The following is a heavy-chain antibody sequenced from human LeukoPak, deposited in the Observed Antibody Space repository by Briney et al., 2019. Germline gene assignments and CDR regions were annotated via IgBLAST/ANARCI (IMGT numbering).Heavy chain of an antibody. D-gene: IGHD2-15*01. CDR2: VSSSSGYI. Sequence: GGSLRLSCAASGFSSSSYSMNWVRQAPGKGLEWVSSVSSSSGYIDYADSVKGRFTVSRDNAKDSLYLEMNSLRAGDTAIYYCARDGYCSGGNCYSRGFDIWGQGTMVTVSS. CDR1: GFSSSSYS. V-gene: IGHV3-21*01. J-gene: IGHJ3*02. CDR3: ARDGYCSGGNCYSRGFDI.